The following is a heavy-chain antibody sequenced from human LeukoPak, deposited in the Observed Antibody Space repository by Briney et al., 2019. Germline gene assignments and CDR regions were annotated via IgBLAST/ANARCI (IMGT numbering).Heavy chain of an antibody. CDR1: GFTFSSYG. CDR3: ARGGSYYYYYMDV. V-gene: IGHV3-48*04. J-gene: IGHJ6*03. Sequence: GGSLRLSCAASGFTFSSYGMHWVRQAPGKGLEWVANISSSGSTIYYADSVKGRFTISRDNAKNSLYLQMNSLRAEDTAVYYCARGGSYYYYYMDVWGKGTTVTVSS. D-gene: IGHD3-10*01. CDR2: ISSSGSTI.